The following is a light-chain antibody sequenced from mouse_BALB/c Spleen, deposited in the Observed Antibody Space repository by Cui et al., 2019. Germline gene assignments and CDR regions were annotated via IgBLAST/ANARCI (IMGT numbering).Light chain of an antibody. CDR2: AAT. V-gene: IGKV12-46*01. J-gene: IGKJ1*01. Sequence: IQMTLSPASLSANVGETGIITCRASENIYSNLSWYQQKQGKSPQLLVYAATNLADCVPSRFSGSGSGTQYSLKINSLQSEDFGSYYCQHFWGTPWTFGGGTKLEIK. CDR3: QHFWGTPWT. CDR1: ENIYSN.